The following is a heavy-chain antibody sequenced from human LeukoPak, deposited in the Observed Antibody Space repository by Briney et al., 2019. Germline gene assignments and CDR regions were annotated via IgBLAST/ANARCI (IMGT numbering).Heavy chain of an antibody. V-gene: IGHV4-59*08. D-gene: IGHD2-15*01. CDR1: GDSISSYH. J-gene: IGHJ4*02. CDR3: ATYTRHCSGGTCYSIDY. Sequence: SETLSLTCTVSGDSISSYHWTWIRQSPGRRLEWIGYVDDDGTTRYNPSLKSRVTISLEMSNNQFSLKLSSVTAADTAIYYCATYTRHCSGGTCYSIDYWGQGTLVTVS. CDR2: VDDDGTT.